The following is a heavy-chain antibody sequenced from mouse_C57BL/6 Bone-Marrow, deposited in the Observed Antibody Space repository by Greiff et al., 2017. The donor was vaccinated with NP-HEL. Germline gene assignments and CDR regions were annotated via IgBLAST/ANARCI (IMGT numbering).Heavy chain of an antibody. J-gene: IGHJ4*01. V-gene: IGHV5-15*01. CDR2: ISNLAHSI. Sequence: EVQRVESGGGLVQPGGSLKLSCAASGFTFSDYGMAWVRQAPRKGPEWVAFISNLAHSIYYADTVTGRFTISRENAKNTLYLEMSSLRSEDTAMYYCARHRVTTVVATDYAMDYWGQGTSVTVSS. D-gene: IGHD1-1*01. CDR3: ARHRVTTVVATDYAMDY. CDR1: GFTFSDYG.